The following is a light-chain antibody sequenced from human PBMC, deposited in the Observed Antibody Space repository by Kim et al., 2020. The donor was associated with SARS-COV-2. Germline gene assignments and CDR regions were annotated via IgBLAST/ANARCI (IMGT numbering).Light chain of an antibody. CDR3: CSYAGSSTWV. V-gene: IGLV2-23*01. J-gene: IGLJ3*02. CDR2: EGS. Sequence: GQSITISCTGTSSDVGSYNLVSWYQQHPGNAPKLMIYEGSKRPSGVSNRFSGSKSGNTTSLTISGLQAEDEADYYCCSYAGSSTWVFGGGTQLTVL. CDR1: SSDVGSYNL.